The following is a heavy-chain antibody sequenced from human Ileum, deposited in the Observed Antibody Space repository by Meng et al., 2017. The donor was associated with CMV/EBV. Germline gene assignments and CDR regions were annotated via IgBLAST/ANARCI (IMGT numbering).Heavy chain of an antibody. V-gene: IGHV3-30-3*01. CDR1: FSSDV. Sequence: FSSDVMHWVRQAPGKGLEWVAVISYDGSNKYYADSVKGRFTISRDNSKNTLYLQMNSLRAEDTAVYYCAREGSYCSGGSCYSGYYFDYWGQGTLVTVSS. J-gene: IGHJ4*02. D-gene: IGHD2-15*01. CDR3: AREGSYCSGGSCYSGYYFDY. CDR2: ISYDGSNK.